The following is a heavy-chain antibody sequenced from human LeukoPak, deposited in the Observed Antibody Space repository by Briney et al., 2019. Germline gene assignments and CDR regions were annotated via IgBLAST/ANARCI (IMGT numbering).Heavy chain of an antibody. V-gene: IGHV1-46*01. CDR2: IDPSGGST. CDR1: GYTFTNYY. J-gene: IGHJ4*02. Sequence: ASVKVSCKASGYTFTNYYMHWVRQAPGQGLEWMGIIDPSGGSTTYALKFQGRVTMTRDTSTSTVYMELTSLRSEDTAMYYCARDWGIQQWPPSYFDYWGQGTLVTVSS. D-gene: IGHD5-18*01. CDR3: ARDWGIQQWPPSYFDY.